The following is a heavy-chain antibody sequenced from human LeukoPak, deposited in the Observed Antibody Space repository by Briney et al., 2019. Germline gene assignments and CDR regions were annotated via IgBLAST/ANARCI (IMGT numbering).Heavy chain of an antibody. CDR3: AKSYDFWSGYWSDYYYYGMDV. D-gene: IGHD3-3*01. J-gene: IGHJ6*02. CDR1: GFTFSSYA. CDR2: ISYDGSNK. Sequence: GGSLRLSCAASGFTFSSYAMHWVRQAPGKGLEWVAVISYDGSNKYYADSVKGRFTISRDNSKNSLYLQMNSLRAEDTAVYYCAKSYDFWSGYWSDYYYYGMDVWGQGTTVTVSS. V-gene: IGHV3-30*04.